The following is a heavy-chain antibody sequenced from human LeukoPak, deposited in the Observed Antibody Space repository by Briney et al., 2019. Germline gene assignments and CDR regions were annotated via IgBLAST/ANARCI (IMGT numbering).Heavy chain of an antibody. Sequence: GASVKVSCKASGYTFTGYYMHWVRQALGQGLEWMGWINPNSGGTNYAQKFQGRVTMTRDTSISTAYMELSRLRSDDTAMYYCARDLVLRLRGPDGGYWGQGTLVTVSS. J-gene: IGHJ4*02. CDR3: ARDLVLRLRGPDGGY. CDR2: INPNSGGT. CDR1: GYTFTGYY. D-gene: IGHD3-16*01. V-gene: IGHV1-2*02.